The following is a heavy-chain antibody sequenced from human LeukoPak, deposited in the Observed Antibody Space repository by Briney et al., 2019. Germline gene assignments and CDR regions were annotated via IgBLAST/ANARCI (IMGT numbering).Heavy chain of an antibody. CDR2: IYSGGST. D-gene: IGHD6-13*01. Sequence: GGSLRLSCAASGFTVSSNYMSWVRQAPGKGLEWVSVIYSGGSTYYADSVKGRFTISRDNSKNTLYLQMNSLRAEDTAVYYCARDPLNAAAGYYFDYWSQGTLVTVSS. J-gene: IGHJ4*02. V-gene: IGHV3-66*01. CDR3: ARDPLNAAAGYYFDY. CDR1: GFTVSSNY.